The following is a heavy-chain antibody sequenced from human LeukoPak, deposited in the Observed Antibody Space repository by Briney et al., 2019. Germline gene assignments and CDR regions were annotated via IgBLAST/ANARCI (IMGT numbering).Heavy chain of an antibody. D-gene: IGHD4-17*01. V-gene: IGHV3-23*01. CDR2: ISGGAASGRT. CDR3: AKERFASDYHVFQPFDA. J-gene: IGHJ3*01. CDR1: GFTFTTYA. Sequence: GGSLGLSCAASGFTFTTYAMARVRQAPGKGLEWVSKISGGAASGRTSYADSVKGRFSISRDNSKRTLSLQMNGLRAEDTAVYYCAKERFASDYHVFQPFDAWGQGTMVTVSS.